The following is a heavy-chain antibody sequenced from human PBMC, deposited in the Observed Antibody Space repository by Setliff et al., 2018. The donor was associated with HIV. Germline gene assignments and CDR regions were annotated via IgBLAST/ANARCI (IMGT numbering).Heavy chain of an antibody. CDR1: GASLSGYY. V-gene: IGHV4-34*01. D-gene: IGHD1-1*01. J-gene: IGHJ5*02. CDR3: ARDTTPGIGQAANWFDP. Sequence: PSETLSLTCAVYGASLSGYYWSWIRQPPGKGLEWIGEINHRGSTNYNPSLKSRVTMSVDTSKNQFSLKLSSVTAADTAVYYCARDTTPGIGQAANWFDPWGQGTLVTVSS. CDR2: INHRGST.